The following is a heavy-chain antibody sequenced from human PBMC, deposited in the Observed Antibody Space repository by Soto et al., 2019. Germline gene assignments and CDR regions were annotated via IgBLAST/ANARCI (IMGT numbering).Heavy chain of an antibody. CDR3: AKGNDYVWGSYRSIDY. CDR1: GDSVSSNSAA. CDR2: TYYRSKWYN. V-gene: IGHV6-1*01. Sequence: SQTLSLTCAISGDSVSSNSAAWNWIRQSPSRGLEWLGRTYYRSKWYNDYAVSVKSRITINPDTSKNQFSLQLNSVTPEDTAVYYCAKGNDYVWGSYRSIDYWGQGTLVTVSS. J-gene: IGHJ4*02. D-gene: IGHD3-16*02.